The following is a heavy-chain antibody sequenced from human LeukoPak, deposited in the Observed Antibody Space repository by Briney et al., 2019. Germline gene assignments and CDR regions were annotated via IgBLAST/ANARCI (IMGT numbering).Heavy chain of an antibody. V-gene: IGHV4-31*03. J-gene: IGHJ5*02. CDR2: IYYSGST. CDR1: GGSISSGGYY. D-gene: IGHD3-3*01. CDR3: ARVGDFWSGYFDWFDP. Sequence: SETLSLTCTVSGGSISSGGYYWSWIRQHPGKGLEWIGYIYYSGSTYYNPSLKSRVTISVDTSKNQFSLKLSSVTAADTAVYYCARVGDFWSGYFDWFDPWGQGTLVTVSS.